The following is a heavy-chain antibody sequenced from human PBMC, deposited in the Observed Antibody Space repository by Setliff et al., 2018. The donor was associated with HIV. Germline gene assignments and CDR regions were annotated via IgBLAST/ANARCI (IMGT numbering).Heavy chain of an antibody. Sequence: LSLTCTVSGGSISSSSYYWGWIRQPPGKGLEWIGSIYYSGSTYYNPSLKSRVTISVDTSKNQFSLKLSSMTAADTAVYYCARSRSSYYDILTGYRYYFDYWGQGTLVTVSS. V-gene: IGHV4-39*01. J-gene: IGHJ4*02. D-gene: IGHD3-9*01. CDR2: IYYSGST. CDR3: ARSRSSYYDILTGYRYYFDY. CDR1: GGSISSSSYY.